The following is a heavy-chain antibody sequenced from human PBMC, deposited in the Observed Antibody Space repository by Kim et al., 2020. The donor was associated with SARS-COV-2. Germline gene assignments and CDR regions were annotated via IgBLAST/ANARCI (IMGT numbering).Heavy chain of an antibody. J-gene: IGHJ4*02. Sequence: SETLSLTCTVSGGSISSSSYYWGWIRQPPGKGREWIGSISYSGSTYYNPSLRSRVTISVDTYKNQLSLKLNSVTAADTAVYYCARVADGSRDYWGQGTLVTVSS. CDR3: ARVADGSRDY. V-gene: IGHV4-39*07. D-gene: IGHD1-26*01. CDR1: GGSISSSSYY. CDR2: ISYSGST.